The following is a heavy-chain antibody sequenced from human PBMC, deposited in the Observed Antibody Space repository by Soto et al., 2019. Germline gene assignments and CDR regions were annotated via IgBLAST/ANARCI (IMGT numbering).Heavy chain of an antibody. CDR2: MNPNSGNT. J-gene: IGHJ6*02. Sequence: ASVKVSCKASGYTFTSYDINWVRQATGQGLEWMGWMNPNSGNTGYAQKFQGRVTMTRNTSISTAYMELSSLRSEDTAVYYCARGEGWLRSLYYYYGMDVWGHGTTVTVSS. CDR1: GYTFTSYD. CDR3: ARGEGWLRSLYYYYGMDV. D-gene: IGHD5-12*01. V-gene: IGHV1-8*01.